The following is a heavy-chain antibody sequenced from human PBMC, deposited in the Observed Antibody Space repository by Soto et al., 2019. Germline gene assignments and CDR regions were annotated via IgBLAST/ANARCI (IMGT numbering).Heavy chain of an antibody. CDR3: ATKKVRVDIIYYYYGMDV. CDR1: GYTLTELS. Sequence: ASVKVSCKVSGYTLTELSMHWVRQAPGKGLEWMGGFDPEDGETIYAQKFQGRVTMTEDTSTDTAYMELSSLRSEDTAVYYCATKKVRVDIIYYYYGMDVWGQGTTVTVSS. V-gene: IGHV1-24*01. J-gene: IGHJ6*02. CDR2: FDPEDGET. D-gene: IGHD3-10*01.